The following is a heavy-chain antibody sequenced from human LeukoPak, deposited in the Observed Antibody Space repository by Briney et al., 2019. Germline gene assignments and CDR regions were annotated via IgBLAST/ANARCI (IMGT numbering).Heavy chain of an antibody. V-gene: IGHV1-18*01. Sequence: ASVKVSCKASGYTFTSYGISWVRQAPGQGLEWMGWISAYNGNTNYAQKLQGRVTMTTDTSTSTAYMELRSLRSDDTAVSYCARVVENQYYYDSSGPKGDFDYWAREPWSPSPQ. CDR1: GYTFTSYG. J-gene: IGHJ4*02. D-gene: IGHD3-22*01. CDR3: ARVVENQYYYDSSGPKGDFDY. CDR2: ISAYNGNT.